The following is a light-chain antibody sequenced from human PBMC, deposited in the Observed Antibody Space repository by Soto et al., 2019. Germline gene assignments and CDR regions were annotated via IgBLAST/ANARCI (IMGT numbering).Light chain of an antibody. CDR3: QQYGRTPLT. Sequence: EIVLTQSPGTLSLSPGERATLSCRASESVSSSYLAWYQQKPGQAPRVLIYGASSRATGIPDRFSGSGSGTDFTLTISRVEPEDFAVYYCQQYGRTPLTFGGGTKVDI. J-gene: IGKJ4*01. V-gene: IGKV3-20*01. CDR1: ESVSSSY. CDR2: GAS.